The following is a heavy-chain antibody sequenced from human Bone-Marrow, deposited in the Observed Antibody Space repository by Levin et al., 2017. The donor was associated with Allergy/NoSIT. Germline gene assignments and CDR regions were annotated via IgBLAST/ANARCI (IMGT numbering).Heavy chain of an antibody. CDR1: GFSLSTDGMC. J-gene: IGHJ4*02. Sequence: SGPTLVKPTQTLTLTCTFSGFSLSTDGMCVSWIRQPPGKALEWLARIDWDDDKYYSTSLKTRLTISKDTSKNQVVLTVTNMDPVDTATYYCARMSRGYYYDSSASPETAYYFDYWGQGTLVTVSS. CDR3: ARMSRGYYYDSSASPETAYYFDY. D-gene: IGHD3-22*01. CDR2: IDWDDDK. V-gene: IGHV2-70*11.